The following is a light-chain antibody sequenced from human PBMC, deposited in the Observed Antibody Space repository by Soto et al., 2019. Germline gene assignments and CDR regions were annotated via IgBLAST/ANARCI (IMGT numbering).Light chain of an antibody. V-gene: IGKV1-5*01. CDR3: QQYNSYSRWT. J-gene: IGKJ1*01. CDR1: QSISSW. CDR2: DAS. Sequence: DIQMTQSPSTLSASVGDRVTITCRVSQSISSWLAWYQQKPGQAPNLLIYDASSLESGVPSRFSGSGSGTEFTLTISSLQPDDFATYYCQQYNSYSRWTFGQGTKVDI.